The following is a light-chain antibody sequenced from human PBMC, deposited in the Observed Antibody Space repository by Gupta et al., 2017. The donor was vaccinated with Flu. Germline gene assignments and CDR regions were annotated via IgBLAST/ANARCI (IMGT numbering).Light chain of an antibody. V-gene: IGKV3-20*01. Sequence: LSPGERATLSCRASQSVSSNYLAWYQQKPGQAPRLLIYDASGRATGFPDRFVGSGSGTDFTLTISRLAHEDFAVYYCQQYGSSPPTFGQGTKVEIK. CDR3: QQYGSSPPT. CDR1: QSVSSNY. J-gene: IGKJ1*01. CDR2: DAS.